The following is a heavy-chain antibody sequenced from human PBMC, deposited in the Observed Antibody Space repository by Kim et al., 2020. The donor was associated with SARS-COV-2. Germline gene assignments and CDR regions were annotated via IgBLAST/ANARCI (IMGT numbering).Heavy chain of an antibody. CDR3: ASCLGIIGTTRHYYGMDV. CDR2: LWSDGSSS. Sequence: GGSLRLSCAASAFSFSKYDMHWVRQAPGKGLEWVATLWSDGSSSFYGDSVKGRLTIYRDNSQSTLYLEMTSLRVEDTAVYYCASCLGIIGTTRHYYGMDVGAEGPTVPVPS. D-gene: IGHD1-20*01. CDR1: AFSFSKYD. J-gene: IGHJ6*04. V-gene: IGHV3-33*01.